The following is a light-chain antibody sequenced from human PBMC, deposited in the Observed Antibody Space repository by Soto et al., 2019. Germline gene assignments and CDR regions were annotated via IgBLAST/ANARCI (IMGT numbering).Light chain of an antibody. V-gene: IGKV3-15*01. CDR3: QQYNNWPMT. Sequence: EIVLRQSPGTVSLSPGERATLSCRASQSVSSSYLAWYQQKPGQAPRLLIYGASTRATGIPARFSGSGSGTEFTLTISSLQSEDFAVYYCQQYNNWPMTFGQGTKVDIK. CDR1: QSVSSSY. J-gene: IGKJ1*01. CDR2: GAS.